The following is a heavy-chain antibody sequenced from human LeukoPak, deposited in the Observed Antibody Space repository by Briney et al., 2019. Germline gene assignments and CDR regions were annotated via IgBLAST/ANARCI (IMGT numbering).Heavy chain of an antibody. J-gene: IGHJ4*02. Sequence: GESLRLSCAASGFTFSSYAMHWVRQAPGKGLEWVAVISYDGSNKYYADSVKGRFTISRDNSKNTLYLQMNSLRAEDTAVYYCATLRGVIVGANHYWGQGTLVTVSS. V-gene: IGHV3-30*04. D-gene: IGHD1-26*01. CDR1: GFTFSSYA. CDR2: ISYDGSNK. CDR3: ATLRGVIVGANHY.